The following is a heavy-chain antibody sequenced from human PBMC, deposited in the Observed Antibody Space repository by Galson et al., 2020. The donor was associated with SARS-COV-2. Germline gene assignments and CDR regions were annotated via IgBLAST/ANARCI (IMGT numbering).Heavy chain of an antibody. Sequence: SETLSITCTVSGGSISNPTFKWGWIRQSPGKGLEWIGSIYSSGSTHSNPSLKSRVTISRDTSKNQISLRLSSVTAADTAVYYCAREVVVIVATNWFDPWGQGTLVTVSS. J-gene: IGHJ5*02. CDR2: IYSSGST. V-gene: IGHV4-39*02. CDR1: GGSISNPTFK. D-gene: IGHD2-15*01. CDR3: AREVVVIVATNWFDP.